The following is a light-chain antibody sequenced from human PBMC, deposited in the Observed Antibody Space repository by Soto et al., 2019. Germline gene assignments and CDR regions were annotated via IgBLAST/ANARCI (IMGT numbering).Light chain of an antibody. Sequence: VVTQSPATLSVSPGERATLSCRASQSVSSYLAWYQQKPGQAPRLLIYDASNRATGIPARFSGSGSGTDFTLTISSLEPEDFAVYYCQQRSNWPRTFGQGTKVDNK. CDR1: QSVSSY. V-gene: IGKV3-11*01. J-gene: IGKJ1*01. CDR2: DAS. CDR3: QQRSNWPRT.